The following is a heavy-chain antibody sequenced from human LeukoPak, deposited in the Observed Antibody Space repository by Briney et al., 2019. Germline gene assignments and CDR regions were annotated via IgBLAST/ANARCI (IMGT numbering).Heavy chain of an antibody. Sequence: GGSLRLSCTASGFTFDNYRMSWVRQAPGKGLEWVSTVNADGGNTYYADSVKGRFTISRDNSKSTLILQMNSLRVEDTALYYCTKRVKYGGTWDHFADWGQGTLVTVSS. J-gene: IGHJ4*02. CDR3: TKRVKYGGTWDHFAD. CDR2: VNADGGNT. V-gene: IGHV3-23*01. D-gene: IGHD1-26*01. CDR1: GFTFDNYR.